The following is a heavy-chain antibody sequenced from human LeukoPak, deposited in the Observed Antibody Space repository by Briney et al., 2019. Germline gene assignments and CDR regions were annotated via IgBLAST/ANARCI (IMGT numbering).Heavy chain of an antibody. CDR3: AKDPGDIVVVPAAVYFDY. D-gene: IGHD2-2*01. V-gene: IGHV3-23*01. Sequence: QAGGSLRLSCAASGFTFSSYAMSWVRQAPGKGLEWVSAISGSGGSTYYADSVKGRFTISRDNSKNTLYLQMTSLRAEDTAVYYCAKDPGDIVVVPAAVYFDYWGQGTLVTVSS. J-gene: IGHJ4*02. CDR1: GFTFSSYA. CDR2: ISGSGGST.